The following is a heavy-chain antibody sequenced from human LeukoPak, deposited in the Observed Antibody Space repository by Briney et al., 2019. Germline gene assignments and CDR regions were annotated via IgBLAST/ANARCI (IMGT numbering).Heavy chain of an antibody. Sequence: GGSLRLSCAASGFTFSSYSINWVRQAPGKGLEWVSFITGSSSTIFYADSVKGRFTISRDNAKNLVYLQMNSLRDDDTAVYYCARARSGRYMDYWGQGTLVTVSS. CDR2: ITGSSSTI. D-gene: IGHD6-19*01. CDR3: ARARSGRYMDY. J-gene: IGHJ4*02. CDR1: GFTFSSYS. V-gene: IGHV3-48*02.